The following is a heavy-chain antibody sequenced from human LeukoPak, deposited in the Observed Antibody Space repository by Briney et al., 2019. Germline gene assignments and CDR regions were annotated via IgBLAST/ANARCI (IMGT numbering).Heavy chain of an antibody. V-gene: IGHV3-30*18. Sequence: GGSLRLSCAASGFTVSSNYMSWVRQAPGKGLEWVAVISYDGSNKYYADSVKGRFTISRDNSKNTLDLQMNSLRAEDTAVYYCAKGFYDSSGPSGDWYFDLWGRGTLVTVSS. J-gene: IGHJ2*01. D-gene: IGHD3-22*01. CDR1: GFTVSSNY. CDR3: AKGFYDSSGPSGDWYFDL. CDR2: ISYDGSNK.